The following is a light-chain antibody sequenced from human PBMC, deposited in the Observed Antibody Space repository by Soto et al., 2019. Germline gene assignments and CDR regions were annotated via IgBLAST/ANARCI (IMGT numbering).Light chain of an antibody. CDR1: QSVSRNY. CDR3: QQYGAKPYT. V-gene: IGKV3-20*01. J-gene: IGKJ2*01. CDR2: GAS. Sequence: PGERATLSCRASQSVSRNYIAWYQRKPGQALRLLVYGASTRATRVPDRFSGSGSGTDFTLSSTRLEPEDFAVYYCQQYGAKPYTFDQVTNLEI.